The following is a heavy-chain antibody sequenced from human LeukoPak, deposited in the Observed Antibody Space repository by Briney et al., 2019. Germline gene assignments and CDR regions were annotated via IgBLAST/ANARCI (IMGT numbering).Heavy chain of an antibody. CDR2: IWYDGSNK. V-gene: IGHV3-33*01. D-gene: IGHD6-13*01. CDR1: GFTFSSYG. J-gene: IGHJ4*02. Sequence: GGSLRLSCAASGFTFSSYGMHWVRQAPGKGLEWVAVIWYDGSNKYYADSVKGRFTISRDNSKNTLYLQMNSLRAEDTAVYYCARDYSSSWSQGCFDYWGQGTLVTVSS. CDR3: ARDYSSSWSQGCFDY.